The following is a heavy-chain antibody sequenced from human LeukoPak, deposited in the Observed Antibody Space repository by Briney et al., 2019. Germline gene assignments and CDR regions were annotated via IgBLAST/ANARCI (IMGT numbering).Heavy chain of an antibody. V-gene: IGHV4-61*08. Sequence: SETLSLTCTVSGASISSGDYYWSWIRQPPGKGLECIGHIYYSGSTNYNPSLKSRATISVDTSKNQFSLKLSSVTAADTAVYYCARNLGGSSWVFDYWGQGTLVTVSS. CDR1: GASISSGDYY. J-gene: IGHJ4*02. CDR2: IYYSGST. CDR3: ARNLGGSSWVFDY. D-gene: IGHD6-13*01.